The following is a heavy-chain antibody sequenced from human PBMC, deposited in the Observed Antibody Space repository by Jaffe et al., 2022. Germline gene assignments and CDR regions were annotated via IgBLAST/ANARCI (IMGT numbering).Heavy chain of an antibody. J-gene: IGHJ5*02. CDR2: ISGSGGST. CDR1: GFTFSSYA. CDR3: AKDPFKAEYRWLQKNWFDP. V-gene: IGHV3-23*01. Sequence: EVQLLESGGGLVQPGGSLRLSCAASGFTFSSYAMSWVRQAPGKGLEWVSAISGSGGSTYYADSVKGRFTISRDNSKNTLYLQMNSLRAEDTAVYYCAKDPFKAEYRWLQKNWFDPWGQGTLVTVSS. D-gene: IGHD5-18*01.